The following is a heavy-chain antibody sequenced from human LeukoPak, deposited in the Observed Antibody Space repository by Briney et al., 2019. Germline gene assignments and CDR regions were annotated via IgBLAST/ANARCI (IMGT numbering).Heavy chain of an antibody. CDR2: ISGGAGST. D-gene: IGHD3-22*01. V-gene: IGHV3-23*01. Sequence: GGSLRLSCAASAITFSTYAMSWVRQAPGKGLECVSVISGGAGSTYYADSVKGRFTISRDNSKNTFDLQMNSLRADDTAVYYCARDYYDRGGSNYLGYWGQGILVTVSS. CDR3: ARDYYDRGGSNYLGY. J-gene: IGHJ4*02. CDR1: AITFSTYA.